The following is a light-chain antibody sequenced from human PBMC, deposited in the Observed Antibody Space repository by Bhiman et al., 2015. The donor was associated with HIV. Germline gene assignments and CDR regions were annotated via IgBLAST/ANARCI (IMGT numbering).Light chain of an antibody. CDR2: DVT. J-gene: IGLJ1*01. V-gene: IGLV2-14*03. CDR1: SSDVGGYDF. Sequence: QSALTQPASVSGSPGQSITISCTGTSSDVGGYDFVSWYQQHPGKAPKLIIYDVTNRPSGVSNRFSGSKSGNTASLTISGLQAEDEADYYCSSLTSSLTYVFGTGTNVTVL. CDR3: SSLTSSLTYV.